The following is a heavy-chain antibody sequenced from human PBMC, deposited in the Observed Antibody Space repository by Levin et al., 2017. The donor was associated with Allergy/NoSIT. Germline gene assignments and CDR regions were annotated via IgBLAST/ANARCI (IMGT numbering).Heavy chain of an antibody. CDR1: GFTFTTYA. D-gene: IGHD6-6*01. J-gene: IGHJ4*02. CDR3: AKGPVSSSSRGYYFDY. Sequence: GGSLRLSCAASGFTFTTYALSWVRQAPGKGLEWVSVISASGGSTDYADSVKGRFTISRDNSKNTLYLQMNSLRADDTAVYYCAKGPVSSSSRGYYFDYWGQGTLVTVSS. CDR2: ISASGGST. V-gene: IGHV3-23*01.